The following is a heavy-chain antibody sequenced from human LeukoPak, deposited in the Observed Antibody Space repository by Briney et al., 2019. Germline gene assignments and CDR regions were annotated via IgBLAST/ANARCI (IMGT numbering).Heavy chain of an antibody. Sequence: ASVKVSCKAFGYTFTNYAISWVRQAPGQGLEWVGWISAYNGNTNYAQKLQGRVTMTTDTSTSTAYMDLRSLRSDDTAVYYCARVRNSGFRYVDSWGQGTLVTVSS. J-gene: IGHJ4*02. CDR3: ARVRNSGFRYVDS. CDR1: GYTFTNYA. D-gene: IGHD5-12*01. CDR2: ISAYNGNT. V-gene: IGHV1-18*01.